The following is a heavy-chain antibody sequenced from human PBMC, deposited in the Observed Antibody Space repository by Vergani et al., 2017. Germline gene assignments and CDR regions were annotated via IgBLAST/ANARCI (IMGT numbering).Heavy chain of an antibody. CDR3: ANHYDSSGYYRYFDY. J-gene: IGHJ4*02. CDR1: GGSISSSSYY. CDR2: ISYSGST. V-gene: IGHV4-39*07. Sequence: QLQLQESGPGLVKPSETLSLTCTVSGGSISSSSYYWGWIRQPPGKGLEWIGSISYSGSTYYNPSLKSRVTISVDTSKNQFSLKLSSVTAADTAVYYCANHYDSSGYYRYFDYWGQGTLVTVSS. D-gene: IGHD3-22*01.